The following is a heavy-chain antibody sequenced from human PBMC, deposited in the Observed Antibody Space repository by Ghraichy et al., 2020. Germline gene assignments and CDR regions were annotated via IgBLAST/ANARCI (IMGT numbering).Heavy chain of an antibody. Sequence: ASLKVSCKASGYTFTSYDINWVRQATGQGLEWMGWMNPNSGNTGYAQKFQGRVTMTRNTSISTAYMELSSLRSEDTAVYYCARGGLVVPAAQGRSYYYYMDVWGKGTTVTVSS. D-gene: IGHD2-2*01. J-gene: IGHJ6*03. CDR2: MNPNSGNT. CDR3: ARGGLVVPAAQGRSYYYYMDV. V-gene: IGHV1-8*01. CDR1: GYTFTSYD.